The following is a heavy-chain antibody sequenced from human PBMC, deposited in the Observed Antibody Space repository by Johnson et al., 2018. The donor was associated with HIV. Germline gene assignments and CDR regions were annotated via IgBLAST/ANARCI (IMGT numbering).Heavy chain of an antibody. CDR2: IYSGGST. CDR3: ARDIMRAGSYYDAFDI. CDR1: GFTVSSSY. J-gene: IGHJ3*02. Sequence: VQLVESGGGLVQPGGSLIHSCAASGFTVSSSYMSWVRQAPGKGLEWVSVIYSGGSTYYADSVKGRFTISRDNSKNTLYLQMNSLRAEDTAVYYCARDIMRAGSYYDAFDIWGQGTMVTVSS. D-gene: IGHD3-10*01. V-gene: IGHV3-66*01.